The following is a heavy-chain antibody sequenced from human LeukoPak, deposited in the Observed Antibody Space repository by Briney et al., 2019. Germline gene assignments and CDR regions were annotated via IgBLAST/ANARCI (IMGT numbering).Heavy chain of an antibody. D-gene: IGHD6-13*01. V-gene: IGHV3-33*01. CDR3: ARDKYSSRLDY. CDR2: IWYDGSNK. J-gene: IGHJ4*02. CDR1: GFTFSSYG. Sequence: GRSLRFSCAASGFTFSSYGMHWVRQAPGKGLEWVAVIWYDGSNKYYADSVKGRFTISRDNSKSTLYLQMNSLRAEDTAVYYCARDKYSSRLDYWGQGTLVTVSS.